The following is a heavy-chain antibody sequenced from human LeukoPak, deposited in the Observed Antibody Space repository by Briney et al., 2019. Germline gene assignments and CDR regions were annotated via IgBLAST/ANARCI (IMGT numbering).Heavy chain of an antibody. J-gene: IGHJ4*02. V-gene: IGHV3-49*04. CDR2: IRSKAYGGTT. CDR1: GFSFGDYG. Sequence: GRSLRLSCTASGFSFGDYGLSWVRQAPGKGLEWVGFIRSKAYGGTTEYAASVKGRFTISRDDSKTIAYLQMNSLKTEDTAVYYCTRAVYPSGFQYPPSYFDCWGQGTLATVSS. CDR3: TRAVYPSGFQYPPSYFDC. D-gene: IGHD3-10*01.